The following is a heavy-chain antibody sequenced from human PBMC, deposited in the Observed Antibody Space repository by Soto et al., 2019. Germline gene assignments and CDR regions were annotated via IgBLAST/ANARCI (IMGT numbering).Heavy chain of an antibody. J-gene: IGHJ4*02. V-gene: IGHV1-69*10. D-gene: IGHD2-8*01. Sequence: SVKVSCKASGGTFTSYTINWVRQAPGQGLEWMGGVIPLLNIPNYAQKFQGRVAITADKSTNTAYMELSGLISEDTAVYDCAGPAGYCSTLPCSPFHYGGQGTLVTVSS. CDR1: GGTFTSYT. CDR3: AGPAGYCSTLPCSPFHY. CDR2: VIPLLNIP.